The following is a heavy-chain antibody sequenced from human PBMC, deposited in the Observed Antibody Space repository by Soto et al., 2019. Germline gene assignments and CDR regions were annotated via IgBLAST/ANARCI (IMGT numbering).Heavy chain of an antibody. CDR1: GGSVSSGSNY. CDR2: IYYSGST. Sequence: SETLSLTCTVSGGSVSSGSNYWSWIRQPPGKGLEWIGYIYYSGSTNYNPSLKSRVTISVDTSKNQFSLKLSSVTAADTAVYYCARLNPRRYLDYWGQGTLVTVSS. V-gene: IGHV4-61*01. J-gene: IGHJ4*02. CDR3: ARLNPRRYLDY.